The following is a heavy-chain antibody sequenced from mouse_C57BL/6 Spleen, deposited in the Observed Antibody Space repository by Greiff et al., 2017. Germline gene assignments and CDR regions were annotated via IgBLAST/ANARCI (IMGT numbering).Heavy chain of an antibody. V-gene: IGHV5-17*01. Sequence: DVMLVESGGGLVKPGGSLKLSCAASGFTFSDYGMHWVRQAPEKGLEWVAYISSGSSTIYYADTVTGRFTISRDNAKNTLFLQMTSLRSEATAMYYCARSYYGSRGFAYWGQGTLVTVSA. CDR2: ISSGSSTI. D-gene: IGHD1-1*01. CDR3: ARSYYGSRGFAY. J-gene: IGHJ3*01. CDR1: GFTFSDYG.